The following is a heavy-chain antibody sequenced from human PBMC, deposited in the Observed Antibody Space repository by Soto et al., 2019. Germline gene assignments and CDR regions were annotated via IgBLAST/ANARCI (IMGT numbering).Heavy chain of an antibody. CDR2: IIPIFGTA. CDR3: ASRRTYYDFWSGYFGY. J-gene: IGHJ4*02. D-gene: IGHD3-3*01. V-gene: IGHV1-69*13. CDR1: GGTFSSYA. Sequence: ASVKVSCKASGGTFSSYAISWVRQAPGQGLEWMGGIIPIFGTANYAQKFQGRATITADESTSTAYMELSSLRSEDTAVYYCASRRTYYDFWSGYFGYWGQGTLVTVSS.